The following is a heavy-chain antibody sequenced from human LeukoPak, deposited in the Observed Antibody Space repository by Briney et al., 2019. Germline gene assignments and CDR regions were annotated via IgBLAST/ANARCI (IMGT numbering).Heavy chain of an antibody. CDR1: GFTFSSYA. CDR2: ISGSGDST. CDR3: AKETYDSSGYYRPADY. Sequence: GGSLRLSCAASGFTFSSYAMNWVRQAPGKGLEWVSGISGSGDSTYYADSVKGRFTISRDKSKNTLYLQMNSLRAEDTAVYYCAKETYDSSGYYRPADYWGQGTLVTVSS. V-gene: IGHV3-23*01. J-gene: IGHJ4*02. D-gene: IGHD3-22*01.